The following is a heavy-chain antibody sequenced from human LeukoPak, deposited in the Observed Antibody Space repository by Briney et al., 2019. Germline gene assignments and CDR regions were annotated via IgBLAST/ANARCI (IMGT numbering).Heavy chain of an antibody. CDR1: GGTFNNHA. CDR3: ASRELESGWHYHYYMDV. D-gene: IGHD1-1*01. V-gene: IGHV1-69*05. J-gene: IGHJ6*03. Sequence: SVKVSCKPSGGTFNNHAISWVRQAPGQGLEWMGGIIPIFGTADYAQKVQGRVTITTDESTSTAYMELSSLRPEDTAVYYCASRELESGWHYHYYMDVWGKGTTVTVSS. CDR2: IIPIFGTA.